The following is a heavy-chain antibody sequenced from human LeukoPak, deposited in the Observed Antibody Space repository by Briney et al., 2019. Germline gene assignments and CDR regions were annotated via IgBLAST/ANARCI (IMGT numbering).Heavy chain of an antibody. Sequence: PGGSLRLSCAASGFTFSSYSMNWVRQAPGKGLEWVANIKQDGSEKYYVDSVKGRFTISRDNAKNSLYLQMNSLRAEDTAVYYCAKVLNTYYDILTAYAFDYWGQGTLVTVSS. J-gene: IGHJ4*02. D-gene: IGHD3-9*01. CDR1: GFTFSSYS. CDR2: IKQDGSEK. CDR3: AKVLNTYYDILTAYAFDY. V-gene: IGHV3-7*03.